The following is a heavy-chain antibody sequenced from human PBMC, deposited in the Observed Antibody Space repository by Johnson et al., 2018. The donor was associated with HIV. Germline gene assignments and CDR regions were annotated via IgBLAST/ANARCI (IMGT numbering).Heavy chain of an antibody. V-gene: IGHV3-7*01. Sequence: MQLVESGGGLVQPGGSLRLSCAASGFTFSSYWMSWVRQAPGKGLEWVANIKQDGSEKYYADSVKGRFTISRENSKNTLYLQMNSLSAEDTAVYYCARESGGQYDAFVMWGQGTMVTGAS. J-gene: IGHJ3*02. CDR2: IKQDGSEK. CDR1: GFTFSSYW. D-gene: IGHD3-16*01. CDR3: ARESGGQYDAFVM.